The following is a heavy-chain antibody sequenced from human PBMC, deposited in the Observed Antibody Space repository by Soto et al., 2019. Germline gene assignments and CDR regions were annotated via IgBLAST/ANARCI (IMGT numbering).Heavy chain of an antibody. CDR2: IWYDVSNK. V-gene: IGHV3-33*01. Sequence: QVQLVESGGGVVQPGRSLRLSCAASGFTFSSYGMHWVRQAPGKGLEWVAVIWYDVSNKYYADSVKGRFTISRDNSKNTLYLQMNSLRAEDTAVYYCATGIAAAGDAYLDYWGQGALVTVSS. CDR1: GFTFSSYG. J-gene: IGHJ4*02. D-gene: IGHD6-13*01. CDR3: ATGIAAAGDAYLDY.